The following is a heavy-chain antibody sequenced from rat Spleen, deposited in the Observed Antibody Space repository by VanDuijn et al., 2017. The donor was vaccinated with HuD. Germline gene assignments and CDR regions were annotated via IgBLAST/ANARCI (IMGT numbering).Heavy chain of an antibody. CDR2: LNKDSSTI. J-gene: IGHJ4*01. V-gene: IGHV4-2*01. CDR1: GFNFNDCW. D-gene: IGHD1-7*01. Sequence: EVKLVESGGGLVQPGRSLKLSCAASGFNFNDCWMGWVRQAPGKGLEWIGELNKDSSTINYTPSLKDKFTISRDNAQNTLYLPRDSLRAEDAATYYVAKDRDYGNDPNWAHNVMDAWGQGASVTVSS. CDR3: AKDRDYGNDPNWAHNVMDA.